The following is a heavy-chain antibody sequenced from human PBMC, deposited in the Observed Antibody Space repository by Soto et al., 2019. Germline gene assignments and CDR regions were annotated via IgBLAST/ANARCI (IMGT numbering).Heavy chain of an antibody. V-gene: IGHV1-69*12. J-gene: IGHJ2*01. CDR2: IIPIFGTA. CDR3: ARDDGIAVAGSLYFDL. D-gene: IGHD6-19*01. CDR1: GGTFSSYA. Sequence: QVQLVQSGAEVKKPGSSVKVSCKASGGTFSSYAISWVRQAPGQGLEWMGGIIPIFGTASYAQKFQGRVTITADESTSTAYMELSSLRSEDTAVYYCARDDGIAVAGSLYFDLWGRGTLVTVSS.